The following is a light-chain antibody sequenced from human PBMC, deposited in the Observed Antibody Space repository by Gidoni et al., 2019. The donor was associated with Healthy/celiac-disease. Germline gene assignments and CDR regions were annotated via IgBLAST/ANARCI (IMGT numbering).Light chain of an antibody. J-gene: IGLJ2*01. Sequence: YELTQPPSVSATPGQTASITCSGDKLGDKYACWYQQKPGQSPVLVIYQDSKRPSGIPERFSGSNSGNTATLTISGTQAMDEADYYCQAWDSSTVVFGGGTKLTVL. CDR3: QAWDSSTVV. CDR2: QDS. CDR1: KLGDKY. V-gene: IGLV3-1*01.